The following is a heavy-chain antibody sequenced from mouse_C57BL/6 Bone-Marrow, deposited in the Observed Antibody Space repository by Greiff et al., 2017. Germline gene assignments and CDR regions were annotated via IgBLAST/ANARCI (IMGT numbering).Heavy chain of an antibody. CDR2: IKPGSGGT. V-gene: IGHV1-54*01. CDR3: ARMVKGY. J-gene: IGHJ2*01. D-gene: IGHD2-2*01. Sequence: VQLQQSGAELVRPGTSVKVSCKASGYAFTNYLIEWVKQRPGQGLEWIGVIKPGSGGTTSNETFTGKATLTANKSSSTAYIQLSSLTSEDSGVYFCARMVKGYWGQGTTLTVSS. CDR1: GYAFTNYL.